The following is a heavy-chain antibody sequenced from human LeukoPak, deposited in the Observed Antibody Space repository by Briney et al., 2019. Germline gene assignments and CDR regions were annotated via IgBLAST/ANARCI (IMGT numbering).Heavy chain of an antibody. CDR3: ARREYSYGTYYIDV. CDR1: GGSFSGYY. CDR2: INHIGRT. D-gene: IGHD5-18*01. V-gene: IGHV4-34*01. J-gene: IGHJ6*03. Sequence: SETLSLTCAVCGGSFSGYYWSWIRQPPGKGLEWIGEINHIGRTDYNPSLKSRVSMSVDTSKNQFSLKLTSVTAADTAVYYCARREYSYGTYYIDVWGKGSTVTVSS.